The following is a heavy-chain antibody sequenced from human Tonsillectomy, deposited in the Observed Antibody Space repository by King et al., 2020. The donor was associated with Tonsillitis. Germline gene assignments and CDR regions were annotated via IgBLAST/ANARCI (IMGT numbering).Heavy chain of an antibody. D-gene: IGHD3-10*01. CDR3: ARTMTTGVYFDY. CDR2: ISGSGSTI. Sequence: VQLVESGGGLVQPGGSLRLSCAASGFTFSNYVMNWVRQAPGKGLEWLSYISGSGSTILYADSVKGRFTISRDNAKHSLFLQMNSLRAEDTAVYYCARTMTTGVYFDYWGQGTLVTVSS. J-gene: IGHJ4*02. CDR1: GFTFSNYV. V-gene: IGHV3-48*03.